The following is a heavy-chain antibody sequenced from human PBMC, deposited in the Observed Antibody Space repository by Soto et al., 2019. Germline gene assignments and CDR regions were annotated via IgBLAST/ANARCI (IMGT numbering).Heavy chain of an antibody. CDR2: IWYDGSNK. V-gene: IGHV3-33*01. CDR3: AREGHPYYYDSSGRGLDI. D-gene: IGHD3-22*01. J-gene: IGHJ3*02. Sequence: GGSLRLSCAASVFTFSSYGMHWVRQAPGKGLEWVAVIWYDGSNKYYADSVKGRFTISRDNSKNTLYLQMNSLRAEDTAVYYCAREGHPYYYDSSGRGLDIWGQGTMVTVSS. CDR1: VFTFSSYG.